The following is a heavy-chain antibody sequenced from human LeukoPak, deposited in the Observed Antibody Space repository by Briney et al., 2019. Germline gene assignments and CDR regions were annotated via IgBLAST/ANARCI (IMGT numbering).Heavy chain of an antibody. D-gene: IGHD6-6*01. V-gene: IGHV3-21*01. Sequence: GGSLRLSCAASGFTFSSYSMNWVRQAPGKGLEWVSSISSSSSYIYYADSVKGRFTISRDNAKNSLYPQMNSLRAEDTAVYYCARVAARPVYYYYMDVWGKGTTVTVSS. CDR3: ARVAARPVYYYYMDV. CDR2: ISSSSSYI. CDR1: GFTFSSYS. J-gene: IGHJ6*03.